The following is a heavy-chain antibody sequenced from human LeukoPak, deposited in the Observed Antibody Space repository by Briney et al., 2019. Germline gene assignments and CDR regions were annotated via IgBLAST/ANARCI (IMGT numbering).Heavy chain of an antibody. Sequence: GGSLRLSCSVSGFTISSYAMHWVRQAPGKGLEWVASIKHDGSEKYYVDSVRGRFTISRDNTMNSLYLQMSSLRAEDTAVYYCATDRGWRTSGYYLYYFEYWGQGTLVTYSS. CDR1: GFTISSYA. CDR2: IKHDGSEK. V-gene: IGHV3-7*01. CDR3: ATDRGWRTSGYYLYYFEY. D-gene: IGHD3-3*01. J-gene: IGHJ4*02.